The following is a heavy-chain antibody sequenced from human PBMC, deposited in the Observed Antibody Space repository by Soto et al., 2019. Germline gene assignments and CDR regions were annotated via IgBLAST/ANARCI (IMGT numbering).Heavy chain of an antibody. CDR2: IYHSGNT. CDR1: GDSISSGNW. CDR3: ARLYNYRQLDY. V-gene: IGHV4-4*02. Sequence: SETLSLTCAVSGDSISSGNWWSWVRQPPGKGLEWMGEIYHSGNTNNNPSLKSRVTMSVDKSKNQFSLKLSSVTAADTAVYYCARLYNYRQLDYWGQGTLVTVSS. J-gene: IGHJ4*02. D-gene: IGHD5-18*01.